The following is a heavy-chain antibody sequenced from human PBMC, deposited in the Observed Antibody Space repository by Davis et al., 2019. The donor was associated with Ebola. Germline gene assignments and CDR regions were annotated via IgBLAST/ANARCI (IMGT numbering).Heavy chain of an antibody. CDR3: AKADTAMVSRPGDY. D-gene: IGHD5-18*01. CDR1: GFTFSSYA. V-gene: IGHV3-23*01. CDR2: ISGSGGST. Sequence: GSLRLSCAASGFTFSSYAMSWVRQAPGKGLEWVSAISGSGGSTYYADSVKGRFTISRDNSKNTLYLQMNSLRAEDTAVYYCAKADTAMVSRPGDYWGQGTLVTVSS. J-gene: IGHJ4*02.